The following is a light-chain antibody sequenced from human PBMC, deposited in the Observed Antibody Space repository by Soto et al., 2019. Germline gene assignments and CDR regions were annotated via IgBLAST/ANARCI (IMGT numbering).Light chain of an antibody. J-gene: IGKJ5*01. CDR3: QQYTNWPPNT. Sequence: EIGMTQSPATLSVCPGERATLSCRASQSISSNLAWYQQRPGQAPRLLIYGASTRATGVPARFSGRGSGTEFTLTISSLQSEDFAVYYCQQYTNWPPNTFGQGTRLEIK. V-gene: IGKV3-15*01. CDR1: QSISSN. CDR2: GAS.